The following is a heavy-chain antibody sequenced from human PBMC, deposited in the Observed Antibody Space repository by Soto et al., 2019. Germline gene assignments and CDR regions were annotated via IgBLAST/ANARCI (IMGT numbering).Heavy chain of an antibody. CDR3: AKRHCSGTSCYQFDY. Sequence: GGSLRLSCVASGFTFNNYAMSWVRQAPGKGLEWVSRISDSGSSTYHADSVKGRFTISRDNSKNTLYMQMNSLRAEDTAVYYCAKRHCSGTSCYQFDYWGQGSPVPVSS. V-gene: IGHV3-23*01. D-gene: IGHD2-15*01. J-gene: IGHJ4*02. CDR1: GFTFNNYA. CDR2: ISDSGSST.